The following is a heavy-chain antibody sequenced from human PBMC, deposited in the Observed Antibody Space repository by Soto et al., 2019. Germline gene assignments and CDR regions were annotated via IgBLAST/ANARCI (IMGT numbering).Heavy chain of an antibody. CDR2: FDPEDGET. CDR3: ATTGCSGGSCYKGYYYYGMDV. CDR1: GYTLTELS. D-gene: IGHD2-15*01. V-gene: IGHV1-24*01. J-gene: IGHJ6*02. Sequence: ASVKDSCKVSGYTLTELSMHWVRQAPGKGLEWMGGFDPEDGETIYAQKFQGRVTMTEDTSTDTAYMELSSLRSEDTAVYYCATTGCSGGSCYKGYYYYGMDVWGQGTTVTVSS.